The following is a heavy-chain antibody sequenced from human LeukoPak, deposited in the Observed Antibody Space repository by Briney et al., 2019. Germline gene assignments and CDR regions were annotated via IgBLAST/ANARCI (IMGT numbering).Heavy chain of an antibody. Sequence: PGGSLRLSCAASGFTFSSYAMSWVRQAPGKGLEWVSAISGSGGSTYYADSVKGRFTISRDNSKNTLYLQMNSLRAEDTAVYYCAKDNIEDCSSTSCYPDYYYYGMDVWGQGTTVTVSS. V-gene: IGHV3-23*01. D-gene: IGHD2-2*01. CDR3: AKDNIEDCSSTSCYPDYYYYGMDV. CDR2: ISGSGGST. CDR1: GFTFSSYA. J-gene: IGHJ6*02.